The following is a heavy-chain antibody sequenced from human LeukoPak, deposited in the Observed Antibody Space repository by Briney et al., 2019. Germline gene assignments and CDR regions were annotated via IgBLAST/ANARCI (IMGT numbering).Heavy chain of an antibody. CDR3: ARDLPWYYYASGSYGSGPGVDY. CDR2: INAGNGNT. Sequence: ASVKVSCKASGGTFSSYAISWVRQAPGQRLEWMGWINAGNGNTKYSQKFQGRVTITRDTSANTAYMELSSLRSEDMAVYYCARDLPWYYYASGSYGSGPGVDYWGQGTLVTVSS. D-gene: IGHD3-10*01. J-gene: IGHJ4*02. V-gene: IGHV1-3*01. CDR1: GGTFSSYA.